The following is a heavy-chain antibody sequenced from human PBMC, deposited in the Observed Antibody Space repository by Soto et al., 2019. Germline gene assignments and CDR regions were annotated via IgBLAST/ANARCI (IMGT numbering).Heavy chain of an antibody. J-gene: IGHJ6*02. CDR1: GYSFTSYW. CDR2: IYPGDSDT. V-gene: IGHV5-51*01. CDR3: ARPRYPGRGYYGMDV. Sequence: GESLKISCKVSGYSFTSYWIGWVRQMPGKGLECMGIIYPGDSDTRYSPSFQGQVTISADKSISTAYLQWSSLKASDTAMYYCARPRYPGRGYYGMDVWGQGTTVTVSS. D-gene: IGHD2-15*01.